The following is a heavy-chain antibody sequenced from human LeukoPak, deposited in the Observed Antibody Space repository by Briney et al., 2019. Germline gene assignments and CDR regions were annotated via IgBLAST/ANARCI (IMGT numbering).Heavy chain of an antibody. D-gene: IGHD6-19*01. J-gene: IGHJ2*01. V-gene: IGHV3-53*01. CDR1: GFNVNSNY. CDR3: ARDRADSSGWFNYWYFAL. CDR2: IYSGGST. Sequence: PGGSLRLSCAAYGFNVNSNYMNWVRQAPGKGLEWVSAIYSGGSTYYADSVKGRFTISRDNSKNTLYLQMNSLRTEDTAVYYCARDRADSSGWFNYWYFALWGRGTLVTVSS.